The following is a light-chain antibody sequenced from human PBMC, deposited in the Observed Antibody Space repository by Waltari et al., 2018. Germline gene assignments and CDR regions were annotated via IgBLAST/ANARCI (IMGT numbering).Light chain of an antibody. CDR3: QKYGSSSGT. Sequence: DIQITQSPSTLSASVGDRVTIICRASQNIRKWVAWYQQRPGKAPQLLIYKASTLQKGVPSRFSGSGSGTEFSLTISSLQPEDIANYYCQKYGSSSGTFGQGTKVDI. J-gene: IGKJ1*01. CDR2: KAS. CDR1: QNIRKW. V-gene: IGKV1-5*03.